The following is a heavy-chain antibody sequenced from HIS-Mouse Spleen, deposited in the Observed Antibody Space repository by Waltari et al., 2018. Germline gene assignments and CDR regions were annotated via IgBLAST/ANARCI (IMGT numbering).Heavy chain of an antibody. D-gene: IGHD3-10*01. J-gene: IGHJ4*02. CDR3: AVEDITMVRGGLDY. CDR1: GYPFTGYY. Sequence: QVQLVQSGAEVKKPGASVKVSCKASGYPFTGYYMTWVRQAPGQGLEWMGWINPNSGGKNYAQKFQGRVTMTRDTSISTAYMELSRLRSDDTAVYYCAVEDITMVRGGLDYWGQGTLVTVSS. CDR2: INPNSGGK. V-gene: IGHV1-2*02.